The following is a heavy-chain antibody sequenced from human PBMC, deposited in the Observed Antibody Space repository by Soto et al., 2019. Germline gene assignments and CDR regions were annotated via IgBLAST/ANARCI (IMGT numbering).Heavy chain of an antibody. Sequence: PSETLSLTCTVSGGSIYRSGYYWGWIRQPPGRGLEWIGNIDYNGVTYSNPSLKSRVTISRDTSKNQFSLKLTSVTAADTALYYCGKVLVGATGHTDSDSWGPGTLATVS. J-gene: IGHJ4*02. D-gene: IGHD2-15*01. CDR3: GKVLVGATGHTDSDS. V-gene: IGHV4-39*01. CDR2: IDYNGVT. CDR1: GGSIYRSGYY.